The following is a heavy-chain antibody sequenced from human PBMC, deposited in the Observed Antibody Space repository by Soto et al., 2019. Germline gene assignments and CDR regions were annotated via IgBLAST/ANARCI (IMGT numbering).Heavy chain of an antibody. V-gene: IGHV3-74*01. Sequence: EVQLVESGGGLLQPGGSLTLSCTASGFTFSNYWMHWVRQAPGKGLVWVSRTKSDGSGTNYTDSVKGRFIITRDNAYNTLYMQMSNVRAEDTSVYYCARGGCYYGPPKMDVWGKGTTVIVSS. CDR3: ARGGCYYGPPKMDV. D-gene: IGHD3-10*01. J-gene: IGHJ6*04. CDR2: TKSDGSGT. CDR1: GFTFSNYW.